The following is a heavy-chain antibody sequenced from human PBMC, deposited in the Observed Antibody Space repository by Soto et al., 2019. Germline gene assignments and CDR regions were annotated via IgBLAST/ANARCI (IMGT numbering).Heavy chain of an antibody. V-gene: IGHV4-59*13. J-gene: IGHJ4*02. D-gene: IGHD3-22*01. Sequence: SETLSLTCTVSGDSISSYYWSWIRQPPGKGLEYIGYIYYSGSTNYSPSLKSRVTISVDTSKTQFSLKLSSVTAADTVVYYCARGSGYALFYYWGQGTLVTVSS. CDR2: IYYSGST. CDR3: ARGSGYALFYY. CDR1: GDSISSYY.